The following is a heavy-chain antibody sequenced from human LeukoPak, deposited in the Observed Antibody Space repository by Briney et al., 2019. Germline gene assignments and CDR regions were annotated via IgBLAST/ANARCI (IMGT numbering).Heavy chain of an antibody. J-gene: IGHJ3*02. Sequence: GGSLRLSCAVSGFTFNIYAMSWVRQAPGKGLEWVSAVSGGGDSTYYADSVKGRFTISRDDSKSTLYLQMNSLRVEDTAVYYCAKDFYGDYRRRDDAFDIWGQGTMVTVSS. CDR3: AKDFYGDYRRRDDAFDI. V-gene: IGHV3-23*01. CDR1: GFTFNIYA. D-gene: IGHD4-17*01. CDR2: VSGGGDST.